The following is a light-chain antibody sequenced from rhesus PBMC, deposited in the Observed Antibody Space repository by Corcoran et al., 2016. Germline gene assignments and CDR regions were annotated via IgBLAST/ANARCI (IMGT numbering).Light chain of an antibody. CDR1: QSVGSN. J-gene: IGKJ3*01. Sequence: ETVVTQSPATLSLSPGERATLSCRASQSVGSNLAWYQQQPGQAPKRLIYDASSRATGIPDRVSGRGSGTEFTLTISSLEPEDVGVYYCQQYNNWNTFGPGTKLDIK. V-gene: IGKV3-24*04. CDR2: DAS. CDR3: QQYNNWNT.